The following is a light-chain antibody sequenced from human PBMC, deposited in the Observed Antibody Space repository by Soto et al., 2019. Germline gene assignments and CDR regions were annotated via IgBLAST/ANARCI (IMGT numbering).Light chain of an antibody. V-gene: IGLV2-23*01. CDR3: CSYVGATTYV. CDR2: EGI. J-gene: IGLJ1*01. Sequence: QSVLTQPASVSGSPGQSITISCTGTSSTVGGFNVVSWYQQHPGKAPKVIIYEGIKRPSGVSNRFSGSNSGSTASLTISGLQAEDEADYYCCSYVGATTYVFGTGTKGTV. CDR1: SSTVGGFNV.